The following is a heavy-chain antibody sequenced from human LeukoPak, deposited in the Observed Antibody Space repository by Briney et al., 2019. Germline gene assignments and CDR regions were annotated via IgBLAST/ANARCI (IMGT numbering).Heavy chain of an antibody. Sequence: GGSLRLSCAASGFTFSSYAMHWVRQAPGKGLEWVAVISYDGSNKYYADSVKGRFTISRDNSKNTLYLQMSSLRAEDTAVYYCASSYGSGTYYFDYWGQGTLVTVSS. V-gene: IGHV3-30-3*01. J-gene: IGHJ4*02. D-gene: IGHD3-10*01. CDR1: GFTFSSYA. CDR2: ISYDGSNK. CDR3: ASSYGSGTYYFDY.